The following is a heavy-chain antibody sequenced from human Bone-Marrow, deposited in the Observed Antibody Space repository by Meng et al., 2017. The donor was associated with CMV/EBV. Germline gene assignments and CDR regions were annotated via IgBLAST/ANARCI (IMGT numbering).Heavy chain of an antibody. D-gene: IGHD6-13*01. J-gene: IGHJ6*02. CDR1: GYTFTSYY. V-gene: IGHV1-46*01. CDR3: ARDYQYSSSWYTYYYYYGMDV. Sequence: ASVKVSCKASGYTFTSYYMHWVRQAPGQGLEWMGIINPSGGSTSYAQKFQGRVTMTRDTSTSTVYMELSRLRSDDTAVYYCARDYQYSSSWYTYYYYYGMDVWGQGTTVTVSS. CDR2: INPSGGST.